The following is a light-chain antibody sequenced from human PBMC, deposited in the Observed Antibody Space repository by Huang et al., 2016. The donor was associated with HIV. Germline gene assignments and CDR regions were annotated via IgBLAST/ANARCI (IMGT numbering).Light chain of an antibody. V-gene: IGKV3-15*01. CDR3: QQYNNWPPPYT. J-gene: IGKJ2*01. CDR2: GAS. CDR1: QSVSSN. Sequence: EIVMTQSQATLSVSPGERATLSCRASQSVSSNLAWYQKKPGQAPRLLIYGASTRATGIPARFSGSGSGTEFTLTISSLQSEDFAVYYCQQYNNWPPPYTFGQGTKLEIK.